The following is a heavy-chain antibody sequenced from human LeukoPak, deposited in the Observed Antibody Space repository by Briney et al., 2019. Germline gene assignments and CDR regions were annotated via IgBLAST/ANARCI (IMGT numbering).Heavy chain of an antibody. V-gene: IGHV4-34*01. J-gene: IGHJ4*02. D-gene: IGHD3-10*01. CDR3: ASSMVRGVKMGY. CDR1: GGSFSGYY. Sequence: SETLSLTCAVYGGSFSGYYWSWIRQPPGKGLEWIGEINHSGSTNYNPSLKSRVTISVDTSKNQFSLKLSSVTAADTAVYYCASSMVRGVKMGYWGQGTLVTVSS. CDR2: INHSGST.